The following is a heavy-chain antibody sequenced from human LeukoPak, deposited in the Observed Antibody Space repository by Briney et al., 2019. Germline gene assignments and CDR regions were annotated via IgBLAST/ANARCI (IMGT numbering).Heavy chain of an antibody. D-gene: IGHD3-22*01. Sequence: PGGSLRLSCAASGFTFSSYAMSWVRQAPGKGLEWVSYISSSGGTIYYADSVKGRFTISRDNAKNSLYLQMNSLRAEDTAVYYCARSSGYYSSLFYMHVWGKGTTVTVSS. V-gene: IGHV3-48*04. CDR2: ISSSGGTI. J-gene: IGHJ6*03. CDR3: ARSSGYYSSLFYMHV. CDR1: GFTFSSYA.